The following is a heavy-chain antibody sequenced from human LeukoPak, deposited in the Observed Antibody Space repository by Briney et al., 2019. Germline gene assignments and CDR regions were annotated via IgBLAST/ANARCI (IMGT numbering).Heavy chain of an antibody. CDR2: IYYGGST. CDR1: GGSISTYY. D-gene: IGHD3-22*01. J-gene: IGHJ3*02. Sequence: PSETLSLTCTVSGGSISTYYWSWIRQPPGKRLEWIGYIYYGGSTNYNPSLKSRVTISVDTFKNQFSLKLNSVTAADTALYYCARHPALGYDSSGYVGSDAFDIWGQGTMVTVSS. V-gene: IGHV4-59*08. CDR3: ARHPALGYDSSGYVGSDAFDI.